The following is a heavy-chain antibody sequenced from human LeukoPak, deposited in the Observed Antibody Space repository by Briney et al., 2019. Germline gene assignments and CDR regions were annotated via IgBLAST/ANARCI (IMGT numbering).Heavy chain of an antibody. J-gene: IGHJ4*02. CDR1: GFTFSSYA. Sequence: GGSLRLSCAASGFTFSSYAMSWVRQAPGKGLEWVSAISGSGGSTYCADSVKGRFTISRDNSKNTLYLQMNSLRAEDTAVYYCAKGFYDFWSGYPNDYWGQGTLVTVSS. V-gene: IGHV3-23*01. CDR2: ISGSGGST. CDR3: AKGFYDFWSGYPNDY. D-gene: IGHD3-3*01.